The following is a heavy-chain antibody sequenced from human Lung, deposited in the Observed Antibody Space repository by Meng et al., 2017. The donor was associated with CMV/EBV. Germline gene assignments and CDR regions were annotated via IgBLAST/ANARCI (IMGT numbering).Heavy chain of an antibody. J-gene: IGHJ6*02. CDR3: ARVGAARPGGVYYYYGMDV. V-gene: IGHV3-20*04. CDR2: INWNGGST. CDR1: GFTFDDYG. Sequence: GGSXRLXCAASGFTFDDYGMSWVRQAPGKGLEWVSGINWNGGSTGYADSVKGRFTISRDNAKNSLYLQMNSLRAEDTALYYCARVGAARPGGVYYYYGMDVXGQGTTDT. D-gene: IGHD6-6*01.